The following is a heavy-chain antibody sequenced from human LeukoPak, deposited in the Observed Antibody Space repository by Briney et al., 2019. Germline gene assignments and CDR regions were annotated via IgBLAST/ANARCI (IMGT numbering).Heavy chain of an antibody. CDR1: GFTFRTYG. CDR3: AKVDSSGYYPEY. CDR2: IWYDGSNK. D-gene: IGHD3-22*01. Sequence: GGSLRLSCAASGFTFRTYGMHWVRQAPGKGLEWVAVIWYDGSNKYYADSVKGRFTISRDNSKNTLYMQMNSLRAEDTAVYYCAKVDSSGYYPEYWGQGTLVTVSS. J-gene: IGHJ4*02. V-gene: IGHV3-33*06.